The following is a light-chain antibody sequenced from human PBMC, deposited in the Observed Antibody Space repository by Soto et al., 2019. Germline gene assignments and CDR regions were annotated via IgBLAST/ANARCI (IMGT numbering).Light chain of an antibody. CDR2: RDD. Sequence: QSVLTQPPSASGTPGQRVTISCSGSSSNIGGNSVNWYQHLPGTAPKILIYRDDERPSGVPDRFSGSKSGTSASLAISGLQSEDEADYYCAAWDDNLNGPVFGGGTQLTVL. CDR1: SSNIGGNS. V-gene: IGLV1-44*01. CDR3: AAWDDNLNGPV. J-gene: IGLJ2*01.